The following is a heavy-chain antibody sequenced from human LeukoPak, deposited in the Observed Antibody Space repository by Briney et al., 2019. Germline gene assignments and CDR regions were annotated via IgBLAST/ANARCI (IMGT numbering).Heavy chain of an antibody. J-gene: IGHJ4*02. CDR2: IKQDGSEK. D-gene: IGHD3-10*01. CDR1: GFTFSSYW. Sequence: GGSLRLSCAASGFTFSSYWMSWVRQAPGKGLEWVANIKQDGSEKYYVDSVKGRFTISRDNAKNSLYLQMNSLRPDDTAVYYCAKRNTMVRGGPSFDYWGQGILVTVSS. CDR3: AKRNTMVRGGPSFDY. V-gene: IGHV3-7*03.